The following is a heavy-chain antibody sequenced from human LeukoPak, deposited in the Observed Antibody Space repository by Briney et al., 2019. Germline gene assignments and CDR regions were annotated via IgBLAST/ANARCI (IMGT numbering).Heavy chain of an antibody. V-gene: IGHV3-23*01. CDR1: GFTFSRFH. D-gene: IGHD3-22*01. J-gene: IGHJ4*02. CDR3: AKVNWYNYDGSGYQEDS. CDR2: ISGSGDTT. Sequence: GGSLRLSCAASGFTFSRFHMSWVRQAPGKGLEWVSGISGSGDTTYYADSVKGRFTISRDNSKNTVYLLMNSLRAEDTAVYYCAKVNWYNYDGSGYQEDSWGQGTLVTVSS.